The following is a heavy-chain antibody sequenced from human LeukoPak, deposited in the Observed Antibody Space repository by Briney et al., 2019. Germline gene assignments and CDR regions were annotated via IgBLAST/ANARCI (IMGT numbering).Heavy chain of an antibody. CDR3: VRDGDDYNFDY. Sequence: GGSLRLSCAASGFTFRNYWMHWVRQATGKGLVWVSRVKGDGSFTDYADSVKGRFTISRDNAKNTLYLQMYSLRAEDTAAYYCVRDGDDYNFDYWGQGSLVTVPS. D-gene: IGHD5-24*01. V-gene: IGHV3-74*01. CDR1: GFTFRNYW. CDR2: VKGDGSFT. J-gene: IGHJ4*02.